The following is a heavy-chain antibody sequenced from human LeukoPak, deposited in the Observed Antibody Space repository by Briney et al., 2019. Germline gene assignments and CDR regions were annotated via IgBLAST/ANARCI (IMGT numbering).Heavy chain of an antibody. J-gene: IGHJ4*02. V-gene: IGHV3-74*01. CDR1: GFTFSSYW. D-gene: IGHD3-16*01. CDR2: INSDGNTI. CDR3: ARRQSASTPPDY. Sequence: GGSLRLSCAASGFTFSSYWMHWVRQAPGKGLVWVSRINSDGNTISYADSVKGRFTISRDNAKNTLYLQMNCLRAEDTAVYYCARRQSASTPPDYWGQGTLVTVSS.